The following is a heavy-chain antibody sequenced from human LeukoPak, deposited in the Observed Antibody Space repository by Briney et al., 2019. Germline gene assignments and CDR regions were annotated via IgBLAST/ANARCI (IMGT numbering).Heavy chain of an antibody. CDR2: ISSSSSYI. CDR1: GFTFSSYS. J-gene: IGHJ4*02. CDR3: ARGVGATDDLFDY. D-gene: IGHD1-26*01. V-gene: IGHV3-21*01. Sequence: GGSLRLSCAASGFTFSSYSMNWVRQAPGKGLEWVSSISSSSSYIYYADSVKGRFTISRDNAKNSLYLQMNSLRAEDTAVYYCARGVGATDDLFDYWGQGTLVTVSS.